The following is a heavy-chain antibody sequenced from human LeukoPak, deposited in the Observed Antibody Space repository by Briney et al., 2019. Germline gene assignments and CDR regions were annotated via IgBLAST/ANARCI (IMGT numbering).Heavy chain of an antibody. V-gene: IGHV4-59*01. CDR2: IYDSGST. J-gene: IGHJ4*02. D-gene: IGHD6-19*01. CDR1: GGSISSFY. CDR3: ASTPAVAGTPFFDY. Sequence: SETLSLTCAVYGGSISSFYWSWIRQPPGKGLEWIGYIYDSGSTNYNPSLKSRVTMSVDTSKNQFSLRLSSVTAADTAVYYCASTPAVAGTPFFDYWGQGILVTVSS.